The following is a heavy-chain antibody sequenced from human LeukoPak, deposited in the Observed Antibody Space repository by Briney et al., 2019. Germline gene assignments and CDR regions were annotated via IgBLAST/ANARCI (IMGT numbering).Heavy chain of an antibody. Sequence: GGSLRLSCAASGFTFSDYHMDWVRQAPGKGLEWVGRSKNKAHSYTTEYAASVTGRFSISRDTSNNSLYLQMNSLKTEDTAVYYCTRVNLVGPTSIDYWGQGTLVTVSS. J-gene: IGHJ4*02. CDR1: GFTFSDYH. CDR2: SKNKAHSYTT. CDR3: TRVNLVGPTSIDY. V-gene: IGHV3-72*01. D-gene: IGHD1-26*01.